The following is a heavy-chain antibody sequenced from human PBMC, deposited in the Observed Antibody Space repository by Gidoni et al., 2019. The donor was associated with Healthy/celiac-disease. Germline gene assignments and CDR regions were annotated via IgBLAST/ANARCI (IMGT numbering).Heavy chain of an antibody. CDR2: MNPNSGNT. CDR3: ARGPRNYYYDSSGYYSYYYYGMDV. J-gene: IGHJ6*02. V-gene: IGHV1-8*01. CDR1: GYTFTSYD. Sequence: QVQLVQSGAEVKKPGASVKVSCKASGYTFTSYDINWVRQATGQGLEWMGWMNPNSGNTVYAQKFQGRVTMTRNTSISTAYMELSSLRSEDTAVYYCARGPRNYYYDSSGYYSYYYYGMDVWGQGTTVTVSS. D-gene: IGHD3-22*01.